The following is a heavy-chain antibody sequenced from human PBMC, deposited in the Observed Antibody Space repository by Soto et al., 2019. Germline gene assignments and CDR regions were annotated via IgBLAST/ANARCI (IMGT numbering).Heavy chain of an antibody. CDR3: ARDPRGYTYGISFLPGYFDF. CDR2: ISGYDGRT. CDR1: GYTFTRYG. J-gene: IGHJ4*02. D-gene: IGHD5-18*01. Sequence: ASVKVSCKTSGYTFTRYGISWVRQAPGQGLEWMGWISGYDGRTNFAQKVQDRVTMTTDTSTSTVYMELRSLSSDDTAVYYCARDPRGYTYGISFLPGYFDFWGQGTLVTGSS. V-gene: IGHV1-18*01.